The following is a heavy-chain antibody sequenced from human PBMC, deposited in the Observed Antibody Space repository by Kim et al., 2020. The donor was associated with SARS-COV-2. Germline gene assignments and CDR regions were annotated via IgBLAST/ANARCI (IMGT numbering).Heavy chain of an antibody. D-gene: IGHD3-10*01. CDR3: ARDQAELLWFGELSYGMDV. J-gene: IGHJ6*02. CDR2: ISSSSSYI. V-gene: IGHV3-21*01. Sequence: GGSLRLSCAASGFTFSSYSMNWVRQAPGKGLEWVSSISSSSSYIYYADSVKGRFTISRDNAKNSLYLQMNSLRAEDTAVYYCARDQAELLWFGELSYGMDVWGHRTTVTVSS. CDR1: GFTFSSYS.